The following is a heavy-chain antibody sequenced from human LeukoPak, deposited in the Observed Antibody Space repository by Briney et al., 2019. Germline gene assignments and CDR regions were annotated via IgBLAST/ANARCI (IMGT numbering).Heavy chain of an antibody. CDR1: GYTFTGYY. J-gene: IGHJ5*02. CDR3: ARVLAQGYNWFDP. V-gene: IGHV1-2*02. Sequence: ASVKVSCKASGYTFTGYYMHWVRQAPGQGLEWMGWINPNSGGTNYAQKFQGRVTMTRDTSISTAYMELSRLRSDDTAVYYCARVLAQGYNWFDPWGQGTLVTVSS. D-gene: IGHD2-8*02. CDR2: INPNSGGT.